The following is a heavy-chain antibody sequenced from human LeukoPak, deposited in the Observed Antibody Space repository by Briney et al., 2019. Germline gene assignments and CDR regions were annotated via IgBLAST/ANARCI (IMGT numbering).Heavy chain of an antibody. V-gene: IGHV4-59*01. Sequence: SETLSLTCTVSGGSISSYYWSWIRQPPRKGLEWLGYNYYSGSTNYNPPLKSPVTISVDTSKNQFSLKLSSVTAADTAVYYCARDGDPVYYDILTGYYIGAFDIWGQGTMVTVSS. CDR2: NYYSGST. CDR1: GGSISSYY. D-gene: IGHD3-9*01. J-gene: IGHJ3*02. CDR3: ARDGDPVYYDILTGYYIGAFDI.